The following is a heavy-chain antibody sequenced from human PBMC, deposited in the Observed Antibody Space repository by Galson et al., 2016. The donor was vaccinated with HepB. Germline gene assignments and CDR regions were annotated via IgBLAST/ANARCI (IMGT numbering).Heavy chain of an antibody. CDR2: ISSSGNTI. CDR1: GFTFSSYE. CDR3: ALVSRFRLWVY. J-gene: IGHJ4*02. V-gene: IGHV3-48*03. Sequence: SLRLSCAASGFTFSSYEMNWVRQAPGKGLEWVSYISSSGNTIYYADSVKGRSTISRDNAKNSLYLQMNSLRAEDTAVYYCALVSRFRLWVYWGQGTLVTVSS. D-gene: IGHD2-8*02.